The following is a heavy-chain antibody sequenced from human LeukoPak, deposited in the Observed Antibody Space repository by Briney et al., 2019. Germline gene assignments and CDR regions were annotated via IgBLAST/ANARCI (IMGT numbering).Heavy chain of an antibody. V-gene: IGHV1-24*01. J-gene: IGHJ4*02. Sequence: ASVKVSCKVSGYTLTELSMHWVRQAPGKGLEWMGGFDPEDGETIYAQKFQGRVTMTEDTSTDTAYMELSSLRSEDTAVYYCATIRIRPHSYGYEPHPFDCWGQGTLVTASS. D-gene: IGHD5-18*01. CDR3: ATIRIRPHSYGYEPHPFDC. CDR2: FDPEDGET. CDR1: GYTLTELS.